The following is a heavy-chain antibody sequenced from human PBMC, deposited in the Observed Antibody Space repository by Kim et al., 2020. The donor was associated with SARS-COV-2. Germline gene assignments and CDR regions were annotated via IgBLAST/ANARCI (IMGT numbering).Heavy chain of an antibody. CDR1: GFTFSSYW. J-gene: IGHJ6*02. V-gene: IGHV3-74*01. Sequence: GGSLRLSCAASGFTFSSYWMHWVRQAPGKGLVWVSRINSDGSSTSYADSVKGRFTISRDNAKNTLYLQMNSLRAEDTAVYYCARVPDYCSGGSCYGDYYYYGMEVWGQGTTVTVSS. CDR3: ARVPDYCSGGSCYGDYYYYGMEV. D-gene: IGHD2-15*01. CDR2: INSDGSST.